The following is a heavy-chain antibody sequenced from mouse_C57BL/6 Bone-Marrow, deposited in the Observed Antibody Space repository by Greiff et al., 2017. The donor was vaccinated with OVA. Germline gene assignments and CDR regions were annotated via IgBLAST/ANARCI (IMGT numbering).Heavy chain of an antibody. CDR3: ATLIVTTRYFDV. CDR1: GFSLTSYG. J-gene: IGHJ1*03. CDR2: IWSGGST. D-gene: IGHD2-5*01. Sequence: VKLMESGPGLVQPSQSLSITCTVSGFSLTSYGVHWVRQSPGKGLEWLGVIWSGGSTDYNAAFISRLSISKDNSKSQVFFKMNSLQADDTAIYYCATLIVTTRYFDVWGTGTTVTVSS. V-gene: IGHV2-2*01.